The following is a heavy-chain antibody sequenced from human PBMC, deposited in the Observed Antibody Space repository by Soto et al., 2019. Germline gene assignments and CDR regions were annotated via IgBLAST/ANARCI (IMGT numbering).Heavy chain of an antibody. CDR3: ARGYYDFWSGYSAPYYYYGMDV. Sequence: GASVKVSCKASGYTFTGYYMHWVRQAPGQGLEWMGWINPNSGGTNYAQKFQGRVTMTRDTSISTAYMELSRLRSDGTAVYYCARGYYDFWSGYSAPYYYYGMDVWGQGTTVTVS. D-gene: IGHD3-3*01. V-gene: IGHV1-2*02. J-gene: IGHJ6*02. CDR2: INPNSGGT. CDR1: GYTFTGYY.